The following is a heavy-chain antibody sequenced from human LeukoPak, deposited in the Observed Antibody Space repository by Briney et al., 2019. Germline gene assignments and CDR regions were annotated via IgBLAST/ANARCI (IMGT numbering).Heavy chain of an antibody. CDR3: ARAPTDFWNPPDWFDP. V-gene: IGHV3-64*01. J-gene: IGHJ5*02. Sequence: GRSLRLSCAASGFTFSSYAMHWVRQAPGKGLEYVSAISSNGGSTYYANSVKGRFTISRDNSKNTLYLQMGSLRAEDMAVYYCARAPTDFWNPPDWFDPWGQGTLVTVSS. CDR2: ISSNGGST. CDR1: GFTFSSYA. D-gene: IGHD3-3*01.